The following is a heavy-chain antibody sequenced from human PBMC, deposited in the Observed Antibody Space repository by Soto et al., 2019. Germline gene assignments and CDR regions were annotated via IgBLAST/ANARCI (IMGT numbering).Heavy chain of an antibody. J-gene: IGHJ4*02. CDR2: IHYSGTT. V-gene: IGHV4-59*01. Sequence: PSETLSLTCTVSGTSISSYYWSWVRQPPGKGLEWIANIHYSGTTNYNPSLASRVTLSVDTSKNQFSLKMTSVTAADRAMYFCARYNSYAIDYWGRGTLVTVSS. CDR3: ARYNSYAIDY. D-gene: IGHD2-8*01. CDR1: GTSISSYY.